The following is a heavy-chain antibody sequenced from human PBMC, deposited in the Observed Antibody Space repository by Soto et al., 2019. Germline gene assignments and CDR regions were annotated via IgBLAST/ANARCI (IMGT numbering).Heavy chain of an antibody. CDR1: GFTFDDYA. V-gene: IGHV3-9*01. Sequence: EVQLVESGGGLVQPGRSLRLSCAASGFTFDDYAMQWVRQAPGKGLEWVSGISWNSGSIGYADSVKGRFTISRDNAKNSLYLQMNSLRAEDTALYYCAKDMSGQWLEYFDYWGQGTLVTVSS. J-gene: IGHJ4*02. CDR3: AKDMSGQWLEYFDY. D-gene: IGHD6-19*01. CDR2: ISWNSGSI.